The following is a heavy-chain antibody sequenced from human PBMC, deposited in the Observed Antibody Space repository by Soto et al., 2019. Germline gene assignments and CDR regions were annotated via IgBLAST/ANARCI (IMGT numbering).Heavy chain of an antibody. CDR1: GGSISSYY. CDR3: ARDRGDCYKKLDY. CDR2: IYCSGST. D-gene: IGHD2-21*02. V-gene: IGHV4-59*01. J-gene: IGHJ4*02. Sequence: PSETLSLTCTVSGGSISSYYWSWIRQPPGKGLEWIGYIYCSGSTNYNPSLKSRVTISVHTSKNQCSLKLSSVTAADTAVYYCARDRGDCYKKLDYGGQGTLVTVSS.